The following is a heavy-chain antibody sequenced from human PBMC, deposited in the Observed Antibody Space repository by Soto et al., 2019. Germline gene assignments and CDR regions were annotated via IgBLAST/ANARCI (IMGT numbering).Heavy chain of an antibody. CDR1: GFTFSSYA. CDR3: AKDNGYCTNGVCYKNYFDY. D-gene: IGHD2-8*01. V-gene: IGHV3-23*01. Sequence: PGGFLRLSCAASGFTFSSYAMSWVRQAPGKGLEWVSAISGSGGSTYYADSVKGRFTISRDNSKNTLYLQMNSLRAEDTAVYYCAKDNGYCTNGVCYKNYFDYWGQGTLVTVSS. J-gene: IGHJ4*02. CDR2: ISGSGGST.